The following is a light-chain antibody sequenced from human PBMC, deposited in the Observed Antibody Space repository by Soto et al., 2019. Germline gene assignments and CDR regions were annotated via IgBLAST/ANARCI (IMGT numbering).Light chain of an antibody. CDR1: QSVSSSY. Sequence: EIVLTQSPGTLSLSPGERATLSCRASQSVSSSYLAWYQQKPGQAPRLLIYGASSRATGIPDRFSGSGSGTDFTITISRLEPADFAVYYCQQYGSSPGNTFGQGTKLEIK. J-gene: IGKJ2*01. CDR3: QQYGSSPGNT. V-gene: IGKV3-20*01. CDR2: GAS.